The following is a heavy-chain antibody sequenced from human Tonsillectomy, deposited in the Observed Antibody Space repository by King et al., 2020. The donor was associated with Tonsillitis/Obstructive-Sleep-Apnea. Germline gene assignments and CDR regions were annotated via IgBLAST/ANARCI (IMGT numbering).Heavy chain of an antibody. V-gene: IGHV3-7*01. CDR1: GCNFRDNG. Sequence: VQLVESGGGLVQPGGSLRLSCVASGCNFRDNGMIWVRQAPGKGVEVVSDINLEGGDKNNVDSVKGRFTIPRDNAKKSLYLQMNSLRAEDTAIYYCVRDRDYASGDIHYDVFDIWGQGTMVTVSS. J-gene: IGHJ3*02. CDR3: VRDRDYASGDIHYDVFDI. CDR2: INLEGGDK. D-gene: IGHD2-15*01.